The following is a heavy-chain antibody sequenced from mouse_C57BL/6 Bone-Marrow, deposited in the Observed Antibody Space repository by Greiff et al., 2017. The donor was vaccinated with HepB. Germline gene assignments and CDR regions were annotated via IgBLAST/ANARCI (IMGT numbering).Heavy chain of an antibody. J-gene: IGHJ3*01. CDR3: ARRGYYYGSSYVWFAY. D-gene: IGHD1-1*01. V-gene: IGHV1-81*01. CDR1: GYTFTSYG. CDR2: IYPRSGNT. Sequence: QVQLKQPGAELVKPGASVKLSCKASGYTFTSYGISWVKQRTGQGLEWIGEIYPRSGNTYYNEKFKGKATLTADKSSSTAYMELRSLTSEDSAVYFCARRGYYYGSSYVWFAYWGQGTLVTVSA.